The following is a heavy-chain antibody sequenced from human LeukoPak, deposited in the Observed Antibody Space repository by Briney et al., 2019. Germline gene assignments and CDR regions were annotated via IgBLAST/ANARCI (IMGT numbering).Heavy chain of an antibody. J-gene: IGHJ4*02. V-gene: IGHV1-69*06. CDR1: GGTFSSYA. CDR2: IIPIFGTA. Sequence: EASVKVSCKASGGTFSSYAISWVRQAPGQGLEWMGGIIPIFGTANYAQKFQGRVTITADKSTSTAYMELSSLRSEDTAVYYCARGGHDSSGYYQDYWGQGTLVTVSS. D-gene: IGHD3-22*01. CDR3: ARGGHDSSGYYQDY.